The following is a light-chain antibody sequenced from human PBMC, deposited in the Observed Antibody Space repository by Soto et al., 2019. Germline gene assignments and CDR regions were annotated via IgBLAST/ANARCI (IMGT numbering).Light chain of an antibody. J-gene: IGKJ4*01. CDR3: QQYGSSPPLT. Sequence: EIVLTQSPGTLSLSPGERATLSCRASQSVSGSYLAWYQQKPGQSPRLLIYGASIRATGIPDRFSGRGSGTDFTLSISRLEPEDFAVYCCQQYGSSPPLTFGGGTKVEIK. CDR2: GAS. V-gene: IGKV3-20*01. CDR1: QSVSGSY.